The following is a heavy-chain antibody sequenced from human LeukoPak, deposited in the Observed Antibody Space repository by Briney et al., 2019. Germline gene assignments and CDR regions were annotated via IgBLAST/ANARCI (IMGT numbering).Heavy chain of an antibody. J-gene: IGHJ4*02. CDR3: AREGIVRTYDQ. V-gene: IGHV4-59*12. CDR2: IYYSGIT. Sequence: PSETLSLTCTVSSDSISSYYWYWFRQPPGKELEWIACIYYSGITHYNPSLKSRVTISLDTSKNQFSPRLSSVTAADTAVYYCAREGIVRTYDQWGQGTLVTVSS. CDR1: SDSISSYY. D-gene: IGHD2/OR15-2a*01.